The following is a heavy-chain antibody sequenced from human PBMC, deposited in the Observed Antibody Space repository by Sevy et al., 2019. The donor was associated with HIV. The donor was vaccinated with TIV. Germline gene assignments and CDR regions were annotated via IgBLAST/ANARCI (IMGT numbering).Heavy chain of an antibody. V-gene: IGHV3-49*03. Sequence: GGSLRLSCTGSGFTFGDYDMSWFRQAPGMGLEWVGCIRSKDYGGATEYAAAVKGRLTSSRDDTKSIADLQMNSLKTEDTAVYYCTRGYYYDSSGYSDYWGQGTLVTVSS. CDR2: IRSKDYGGAT. CDR3: TRGYYYDSSGYSDY. J-gene: IGHJ4*02. CDR1: GFTFGDYD. D-gene: IGHD3-22*01.